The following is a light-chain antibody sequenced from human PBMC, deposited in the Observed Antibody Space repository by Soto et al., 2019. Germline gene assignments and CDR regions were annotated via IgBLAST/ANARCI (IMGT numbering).Light chain of an antibody. CDR1: SSDVGGYNY. CDR2: EVS. J-gene: IGLJ1*01. V-gene: IGLV2-14*01. CDR3: SSYTSSSTLV. Sequence: QSVLTQPASVSGSPGQSITISCTGTSSDVGGYNYVSWYQQPPGKAPKLMIYEVSNRPSGVSNRFSGSKSGNTASLTISGLQAEDEADYYCSSYTSSSTLVCGTGTKLTVL.